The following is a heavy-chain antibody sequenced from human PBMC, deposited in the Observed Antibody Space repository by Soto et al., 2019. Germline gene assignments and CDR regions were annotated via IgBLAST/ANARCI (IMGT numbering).Heavy chain of an antibody. V-gene: IGHV3-30*04. CDR2: IAYDGRNK. D-gene: IGHD1-1*01. Sequence: QVQLVESGGGVVQPGGSLRLSCAASGFTFSSYAMHWVRQAPGKGLEWVAVIAYDGRNKYYADSVKGRFSISRYNSKNPLYLQMNSLRIEDTAVYFCARELERVFDYWGQGTLVTVSS. CDR3: ARELERVFDY. J-gene: IGHJ4*02. CDR1: GFTFSSYA.